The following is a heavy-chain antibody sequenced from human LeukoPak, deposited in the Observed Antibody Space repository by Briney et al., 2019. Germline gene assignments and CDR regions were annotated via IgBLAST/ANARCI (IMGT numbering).Heavy chain of an antibody. CDR1: GYTFTGYY. Sequence: GASVKVSCKASGYTFTGYYMHWVRQAPGQGLEWMGWINPNSGGTNYAQKFQGRVTMTRDTSISTAYMELSRLRSDDTAVYYCASQYCSGGSCYSYWGQGTLVTVSS. D-gene: IGHD2-15*01. J-gene: IGHJ4*02. CDR3: ASQYCSGGSCYSY. CDR2: INPNSGGT. V-gene: IGHV1-2*02.